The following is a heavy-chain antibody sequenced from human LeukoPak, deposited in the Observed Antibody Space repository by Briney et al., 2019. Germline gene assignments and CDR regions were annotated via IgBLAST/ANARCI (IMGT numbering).Heavy chain of an antibody. V-gene: IGHV3-30*02. CDR1: GFTFSSYG. CDR2: IRYDGSNK. J-gene: IGHJ4*02. Sequence: PGGSLRLSCAASGFTFSSYGMHWVRQAPGKGLEWVAFIRYDGSNKYYADSVKGRFTISRDNSKNTLYLQMNSLRAEDTAVYYCAKGAYIAARAEGYFDYWGQGTLVTVSS. D-gene: IGHD6-6*01. CDR3: AKGAYIAARAEGYFDY.